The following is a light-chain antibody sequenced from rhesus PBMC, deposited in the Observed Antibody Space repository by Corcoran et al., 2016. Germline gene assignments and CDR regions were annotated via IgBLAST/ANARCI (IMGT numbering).Light chain of an antibody. Sequence: EIVLTQSPATLSLSPGERATLSCRASQSVSSSLAWYQQKPGQAPRLLIYYASSRATGIPDRFRGSVAGIVFTLTIRSLEPEDVGVYYCQQYSNWPLTFGGGTKVELK. V-gene: IGKV3-35*01. J-gene: IGKJ4*01. CDR1: QSVSSS. CDR3: QQYSNWPLT. CDR2: YAS.